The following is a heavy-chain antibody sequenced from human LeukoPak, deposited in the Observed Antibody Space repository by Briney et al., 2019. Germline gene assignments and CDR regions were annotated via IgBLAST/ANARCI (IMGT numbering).Heavy chain of an antibody. V-gene: IGHV4-38-2*01. J-gene: IGHJ4*02. CDR2: IYHSGST. CDR3: ARGDTYYYDSSGRI. CDR1: GYSISSGYY. D-gene: IGHD3-22*01. Sequence: PSETLSLTCGVSGYSISSGYYWGWIRQPPGKGLEWIGSIYHSGSTYYNPSLKSRVTISVDTSKNQFSLNLSSVTAADTAVYYCARGDTYYYDSSGRIWGQGTLVTVSS.